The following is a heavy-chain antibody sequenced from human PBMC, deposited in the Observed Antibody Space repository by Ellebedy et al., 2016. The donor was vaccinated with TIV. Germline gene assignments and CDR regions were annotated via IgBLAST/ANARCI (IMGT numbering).Heavy chain of an antibody. CDR2: IYSSGST. D-gene: IGHD2-2*01. J-gene: IGHJ4*02. V-gene: IGHV4-59*01. CDR1: GDSISSSY. Sequence: SETLSLTCTVSGDSISSSYWSWIRQPPGKGLEWIGYIYSSGSTNYNPTLKSRVTISVDTSKNQFSLKLNSVTAADTAVYYCARTFTETLGGWSTHWVLDYWGQGTLVTVSS. CDR3: ARTFTETLGGWSTHWVLDY.